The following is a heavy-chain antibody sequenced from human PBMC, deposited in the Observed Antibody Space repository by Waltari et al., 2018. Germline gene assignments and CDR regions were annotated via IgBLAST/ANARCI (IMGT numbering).Heavy chain of an antibody. V-gene: IGHV1-69*01. CDR1: GGTFSSYA. Sequence: QVQLVQSGAEVKKPGSSVKVSCKASGGTFSSYALSWVRQAPGPGLEWMGGIIPIFGTANYAQKFQGRVTITADESTSTAYMELSSLRSEDTAVYYCARVEAVAGIARGYWYFDLWGRGTLVTVSS. D-gene: IGHD6-19*01. CDR2: IIPIFGTA. CDR3: ARVEAVAGIARGYWYFDL. J-gene: IGHJ2*01.